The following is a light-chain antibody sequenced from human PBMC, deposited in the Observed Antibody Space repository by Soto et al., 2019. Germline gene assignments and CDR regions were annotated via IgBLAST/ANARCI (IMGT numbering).Light chain of an antibody. CDR2: ENN. CDR1: SSNIGNNY. CDR3: GTWDSSLGAVV. Sequence: QSALTQPPSVSAAPGQKVTISCSGSSSNIGNNYVSWYQQLPGTAPKLLIYENNKRPSGIPDRFSGSKSGTSATLGITGLQTGDEADYYCGTWDSSLGAVVFGGGTKVTVL. J-gene: IGLJ2*01. V-gene: IGLV1-51*02.